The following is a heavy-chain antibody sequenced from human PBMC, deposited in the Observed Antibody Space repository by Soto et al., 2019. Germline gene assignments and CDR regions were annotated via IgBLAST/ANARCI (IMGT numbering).Heavy chain of an antibody. Sequence: GGSLRLSCAASGFTFSSYGMHWVRQAPGKGLEWVAVISYDGSNKYYADSVKGRFTVSRDNSKNTLYLQMNSLRSEDTAVYYCAADVRLGIGTFDYWGQGTLVTVSS. CDR2: ISYDGSNK. D-gene: IGHD7-27*01. CDR3: AADVRLGIGTFDY. J-gene: IGHJ4*02. CDR1: GFTFSSYG. V-gene: IGHV3-30*03.